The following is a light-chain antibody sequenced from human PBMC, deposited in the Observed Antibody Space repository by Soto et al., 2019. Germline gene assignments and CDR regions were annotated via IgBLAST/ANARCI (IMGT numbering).Light chain of an antibody. CDR3: VLYMGNAIWV. CDR2: NTN. J-gene: IGLJ3*02. Sequence: QTVVTQEPSFSVSXGXTVTXXXXXXXXXVSTSYYPSWYQLTPGQAPRTLIHNTNIRSSGVPDRFSGSVLGNKAALTITGAQADDESDYYCVLYMGNAIWVFGGGTKVTVL. CDR1: XXXVSTSYY. V-gene: IGLV8-61*01.